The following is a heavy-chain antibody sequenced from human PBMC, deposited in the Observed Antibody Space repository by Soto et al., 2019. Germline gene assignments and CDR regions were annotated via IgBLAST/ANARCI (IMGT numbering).Heavy chain of an antibody. V-gene: IGHV5-51*01. D-gene: IGHD1-1*01. Sequence: VESLKISCDASGYTFTYYWIAWVRQMPEKGLEWTGIIYPGDSDTRYSPSFQGQVTISADKSISIAYLQWSSLKASDTAMYYCARHGRDGDIYYFDYWGQGTLVTVS. CDR2: IYPGDSDT. CDR3: ARHGRDGDIYYFDY. J-gene: IGHJ4*02. CDR1: GYTFTYYW.